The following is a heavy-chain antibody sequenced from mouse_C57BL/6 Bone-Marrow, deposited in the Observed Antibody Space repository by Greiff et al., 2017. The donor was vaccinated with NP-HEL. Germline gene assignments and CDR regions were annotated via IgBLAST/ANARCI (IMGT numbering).Heavy chain of an antibody. CDR2: IDPENGDT. CDR1: GFNINDDY. CDR3: TTGVLDYT. V-gene: IGHV14-4*01. D-gene: IGHD2-12*01. J-gene: IGHJ2*01. Sequence: QLKESGAELVRPGASVKLSCTASGFNINDDYMHWVKQRPEQGLEWIGWIDPENGDTEYASKFQGKATITADTSSNTAYLQLSSLTSEDTAVYYCTTGVLDYTWGQGTTRTVSA.